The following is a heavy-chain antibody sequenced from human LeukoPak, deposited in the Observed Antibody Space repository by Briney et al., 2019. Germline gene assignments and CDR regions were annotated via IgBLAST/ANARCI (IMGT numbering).Heavy chain of an antibody. CDR1: GGTFSSHA. Sequence: SVKVSCKASGGTFSSHAISWVRQAPGQGLEWMGRIIPILGIANYAQKFQGRVTITADKSTSTAYMELSSLRSEDTAVYYCASGRYYYGSGSSPNADYWGQGTLVTVSS. D-gene: IGHD3-10*01. CDR2: IIPILGIA. V-gene: IGHV1-69*04. J-gene: IGHJ4*02. CDR3: ASGRYYYGSGSSPNADY.